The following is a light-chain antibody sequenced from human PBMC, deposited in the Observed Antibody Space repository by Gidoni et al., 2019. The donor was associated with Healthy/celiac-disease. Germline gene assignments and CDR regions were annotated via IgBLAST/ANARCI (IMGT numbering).Light chain of an antibody. J-gene: IGLJ2*01. CDR2: DTN. CDR3: LLSYSGARLV. Sequence: QAVVTQEPSLTVSPGGTVTLTCGSSTGGVTSGHYPYWFQQKPGHAPRTLIYDTNNKHSWTPARFSGSLLGGKAALTLSGAQPEDEAEYYCLLSYSGARLVFGGGTKLTVL. V-gene: IGLV7-46*01. CDR1: TGGVTSGHY.